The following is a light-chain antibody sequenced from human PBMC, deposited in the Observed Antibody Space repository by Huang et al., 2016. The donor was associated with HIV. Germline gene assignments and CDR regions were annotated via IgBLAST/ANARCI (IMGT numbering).Light chain of an antibody. CDR3: QQRGSWPWT. CDR2: DTS. V-gene: IGKV3-11*01. J-gene: IGKJ1*01. Sequence: EIALIQSPATLSLSPGERATLSCRASQSISNFLCWYQQKPGQAPRLLIYDTSNRATGVPARFDGSGSETDFTLTISNLEPEDSAVYYCQQRGSWPWTFGQGTKVEIK. CDR1: QSISNF.